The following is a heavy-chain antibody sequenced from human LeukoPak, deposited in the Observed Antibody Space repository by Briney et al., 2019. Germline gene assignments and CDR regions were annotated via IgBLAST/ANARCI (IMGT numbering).Heavy chain of an antibody. CDR3: AREEYYGFDY. J-gene: IGHJ4*02. CDR1: GFTFSGYW. V-gene: IGHV3-7*01. CDR2: IKQDGSEK. Sequence: GGSLRLSCAASGFTFSGYWMNWVRQAPGKGLEWVANIKQDGSEKYYVDSVKGRFTISRDNAKNSLYLQMNSLRAEDTAVYYCAREEYYGFDYWGQGTLVTVSS. D-gene: IGHD4-17*01.